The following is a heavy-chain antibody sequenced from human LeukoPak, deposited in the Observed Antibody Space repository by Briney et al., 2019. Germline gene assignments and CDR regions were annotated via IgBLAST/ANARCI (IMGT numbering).Heavy chain of an antibody. CDR3: TTAAALG. D-gene: IGHD6-25*01. J-gene: IGHJ4*02. CDR2: IKSETDGGTT. V-gene: IGHV3-15*01. Sequence: KTGGSLRLSCAASGFTFSNTWMSWVRQAPGKGLEWVGRIKSETDGGTTDYAASVKGRFVISRDDSKNILYLQMVGLKIEDTAVYYCTTAAALGWGQGTLVTVSS. CDR1: GFTFSNTW.